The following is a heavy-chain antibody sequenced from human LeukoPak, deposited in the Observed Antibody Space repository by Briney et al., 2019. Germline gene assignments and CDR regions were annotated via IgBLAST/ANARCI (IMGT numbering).Heavy chain of an antibody. CDR3: AKIPSATESFDY. Sequence: GGSLRLSCAASGFTFSNCWMHWVRQAPGKGLVWVSRINSDGSSTTYADSVKGRFTISRDNAKNTLYLQMDSLRAEDTAIYYCAKIPSATESFDYWGQGTLVTVPS. CDR2: INSDGSST. V-gene: IGHV3-74*01. CDR1: GFTFSNCW. D-gene: IGHD5-12*01. J-gene: IGHJ4*02.